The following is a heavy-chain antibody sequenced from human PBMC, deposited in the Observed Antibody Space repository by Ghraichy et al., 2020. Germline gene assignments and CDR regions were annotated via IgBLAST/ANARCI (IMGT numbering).Heavy chain of an antibody. V-gene: IGHV4-4*02. Sequence: SETLSLTCGVSGGSISSSNWWSWVRQPPGKGLEWIGEIYHSGSTNYNPSLKSRVTISVDKSKNQFSLKVSSVTAADTAVYYCARMGIAAAGYYYGMDVWGQGTTVTVSS. CDR3: ARMGIAAAGYYYGMDV. CDR2: IYHSGST. D-gene: IGHD6-13*01. J-gene: IGHJ6*02. CDR1: GGSISSSNW.